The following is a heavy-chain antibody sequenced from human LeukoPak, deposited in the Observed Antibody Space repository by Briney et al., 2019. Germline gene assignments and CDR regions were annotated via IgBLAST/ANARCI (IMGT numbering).Heavy chain of an antibody. V-gene: IGHV3-21*01. J-gene: IGHJ3*02. D-gene: IGHD3-22*01. CDR1: GFTFSSYS. CDR2: ISSSSSYI. Sequence: PGGALRLSCAASGFTFSSYSMNWVRQAPGKGLEWVSSISSSSSYIYYADSVKGRFTISRDNAKNSLYLQMNSLRAEDTAVYYCARASRGSKRTNAFDIWGQGTMVTVSS. CDR3: ARASRGSKRTNAFDI.